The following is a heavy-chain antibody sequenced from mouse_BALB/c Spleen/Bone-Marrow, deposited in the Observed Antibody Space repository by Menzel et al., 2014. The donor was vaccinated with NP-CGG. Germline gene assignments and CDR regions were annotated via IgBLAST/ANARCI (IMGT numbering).Heavy chain of an antibody. Sequence: ESGAELAKPGASVKMSCKASGYTFTSYWMHWVKRRPGQGLEWIGYIYPSTGYTEYNQKFKDKVTLTADKSSSTAYMQLSSLTSEDSAVYYCARDDYAYWGQGTLVTVSA. CDR1: GYTFTSYW. J-gene: IGHJ3*01. D-gene: IGHD2-4*01. CDR3: ARDDYAY. CDR2: IYPSTGYT. V-gene: IGHV1-7*01.